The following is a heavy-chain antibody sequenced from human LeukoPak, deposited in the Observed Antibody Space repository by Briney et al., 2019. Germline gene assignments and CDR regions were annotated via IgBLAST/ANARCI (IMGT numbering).Heavy chain of an antibody. CDR1: GYTFTSYY. J-gene: IGHJ5*02. V-gene: IGHV1-46*01. CDR3: ARGSGKGLQLRFLEWLTPSWFDP. CDR2: INPSGGST. Sequence: GASVKVSCKASGYTFTSYYMHWVRQAPGQGLEWMGIINPSGGSTSYAKKYPGRVTMTRDTSTSTVYMELSSLRSEDTAVYYCARGSGKGLQLRFLEWLTPSWFDPWGQGTLVTVSS. D-gene: IGHD3-3*01.